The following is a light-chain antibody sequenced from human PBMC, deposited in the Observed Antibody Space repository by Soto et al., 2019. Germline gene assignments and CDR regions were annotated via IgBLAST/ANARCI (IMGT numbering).Light chain of an antibody. CDR2: SNN. V-gene: IGLV1-44*01. Sequence: QSVLTQPPSASGTPGQRVTISCSGSRSNIGSNTVNWYQQLPGSAPKLLIYSNNQRPSGVPDRFSGSKSGTSASLAISGLRSEDEADYYCAAWDDSLNGFYVFGTGTRSPS. CDR3: AAWDDSLNGFYV. J-gene: IGLJ1*01. CDR1: RSNIGSNT.